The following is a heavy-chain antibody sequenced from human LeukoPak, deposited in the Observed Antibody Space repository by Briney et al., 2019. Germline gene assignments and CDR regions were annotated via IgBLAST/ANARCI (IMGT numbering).Heavy chain of an antibody. CDR3: AREATHCSGGSCYAFPVDY. Sequence: GGSLRLSCAASGFTFSSYGMHWVRQAPGKGLEWVAVISYDGSNKYYADSVKGRFTISRDNAKNSLYLQMNSLRAEDTAVYYCAREATHCSGGSCYAFPVDYWGQGTLVTVSS. CDR2: ISYDGSNK. CDR1: GFTFSSYG. V-gene: IGHV3-30*03. D-gene: IGHD2-15*01. J-gene: IGHJ4*02.